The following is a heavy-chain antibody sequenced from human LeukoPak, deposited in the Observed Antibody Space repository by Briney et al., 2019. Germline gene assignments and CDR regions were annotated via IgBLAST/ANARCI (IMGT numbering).Heavy chain of an antibody. CDR1: GGSISSGGYS. J-gene: IGHJ5*02. CDR3: ARVGGSGSYVWFDP. V-gene: IGHV4-30-2*01. CDR2: IYHSGST. D-gene: IGHD3-10*01. Sequence: SETLSLTCAVSGGSISSGGYSWSWIRQPPGKGLEWIGYIYHSGSTYYNPSLKSRVTISVDRSKNQFSLKLSSVTAADTAVYYCARVGGSGSYVWFDPWGQGTLVTVSS.